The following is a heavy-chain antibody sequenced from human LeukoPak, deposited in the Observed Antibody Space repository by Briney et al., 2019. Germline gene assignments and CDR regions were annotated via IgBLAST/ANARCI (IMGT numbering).Heavy chain of an antibody. J-gene: IGHJ5*02. Sequence: GGSLRLSCVASGFTFSNYGMHWVRQAPAKGLDWVAVVSYDRITKYYADSVKGRFSISRDNSKNTLSLEMNSLRPEDTAVYYCAGEGLDSGSHFSAWFDPWGQGTLVTVSS. CDR3: AGEGLDSGSHFSAWFDP. CDR2: VSYDRITK. CDR1: GFTFSNYG. D-gene: IGHD3-10*01. V-gene: IGHV3-30*03.